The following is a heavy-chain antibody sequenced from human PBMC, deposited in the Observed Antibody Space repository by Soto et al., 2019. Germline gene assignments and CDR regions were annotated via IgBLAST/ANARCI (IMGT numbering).Heavy chain of an antibody. Sequence: QITLKESGPTLVKPTQTLTLTCTFSGFSLSTSGVGVGWIRQPPGKALEWLAVIYWDDSKTYSPSLKSRLTITXXXXXXXXXXXXXXXXXXXXXXXXXAHKGSXXRAIDYWGQGALVTVSS. D-gene: IGHD3-10*01. CDR1: GFSLSTSGVG. CDR3: AHKGSXXRAIDY. V-gene: IGHV2-5*02. CDR2: IYWDDSK. J-gene: IGHJ4*02.